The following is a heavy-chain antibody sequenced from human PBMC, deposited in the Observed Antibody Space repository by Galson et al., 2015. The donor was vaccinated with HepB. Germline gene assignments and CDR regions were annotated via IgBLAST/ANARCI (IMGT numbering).Heavy chain of an antibody. CDR2: ISYDGSNK. V-gene: IGHV3-30*18. J-gene: IGHJ6*02. Sequence: SLRLSCAASGFTFSSYGMHWVRQAPGKGLEWVAVISYDGSNKYYADSVKGRFTISRDNSKNTLYLQMNSLRAEDTAVYYCAKDVSDVGENYYYGMDVWGQGTTVTVSS. D-gene: IGHD4-17*01. CDR1: GFTFSSYG. CDR3: AKDVSDVGENYYYGMDV.